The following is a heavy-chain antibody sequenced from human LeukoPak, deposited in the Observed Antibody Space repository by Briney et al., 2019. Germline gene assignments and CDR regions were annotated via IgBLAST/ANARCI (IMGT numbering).Heavy chain of an antibody. D-gene: IGHD2-8*02. Sequence: PGRSLRLSCAASGFTFSSYGMHWVRQAPGKGLEWVAVIWYDGSNKYYADSVKGRFTISRDNSKNTLYLQMNSLRAEDTAVYYCARNGVGYARRGSWFVPWGQGTLVTVSS. CDR1: GFTFSSYG. CDR2: IWYDGSNK. J-gene: IGHJ5*02. V-gene: IGHV3-33*01. CDR3: ARNGVGYARRGSWFVP.